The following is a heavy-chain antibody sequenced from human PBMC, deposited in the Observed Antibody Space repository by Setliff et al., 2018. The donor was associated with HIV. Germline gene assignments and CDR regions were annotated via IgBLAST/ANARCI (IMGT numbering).Heavy chain of an antibody. CDR2: IWYDASKK. V-gene: IGHV3-33*06. D-gene: IGHD3-3*01. CDR1: GFTFSDYY. Sequence: GGSLRLSCAASGFTFSDYYMSWVRQAPGKGLEWVALIWYDASKKEYADSVKGRFNILRDDSKKTVDLQMNSLRADDTAVYYCVKDVVKFWSGSGALDFWGPGTLVTVSS. CDR3: VKDVVKFWSGSGALDF. J-gene: IGHJ4*02.